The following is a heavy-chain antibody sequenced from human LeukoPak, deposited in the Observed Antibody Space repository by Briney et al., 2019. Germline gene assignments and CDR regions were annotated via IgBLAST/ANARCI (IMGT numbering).Heavy chain of an antibody. CDR3: AKDKGVGAPGGLDY. J-gene: IGHJ4*02. D-gene: IGHD1-26*01. CDR1: GFTFDDYA. CDR2: ISWNSDNI. V-gene: IGHV3-9*01. Sequence: PGGSLRLSCAASGFTFDDYAMHWVRQAPGKGLEWVSGISWNSDNIDYADSVKGRFTISRDNAKNSLYLQMNSLRAEDTALYYCAKDKGVGAPGGLDYWGQGTLVTVSS.